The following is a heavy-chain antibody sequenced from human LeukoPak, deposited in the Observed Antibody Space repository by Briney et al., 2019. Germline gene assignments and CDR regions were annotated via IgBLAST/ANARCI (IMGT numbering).Heavy chain of an antibody. CDR1: GDSVSSGSYY. CDR2: IYYNGNT. J-gene: IGHJ4*02. V-gene: IGHV4-61*01. Sequence: SETLSLTCTVSGDSVSSGSYYWSWIRQPPGKGLEWIGYIYYNGNTNYNSSLKSRVTISVDTSKNQFSLKLSSVTAADTAVYYCARDRRYSYGYVVDYWGQGTLVTVSS. D-gene: IGHD5-18*01. CDR3: ARDRRYSYGYVVDY.